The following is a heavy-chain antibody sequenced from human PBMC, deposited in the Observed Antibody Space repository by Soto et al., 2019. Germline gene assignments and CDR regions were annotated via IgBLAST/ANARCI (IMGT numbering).Heavy chain of an antibody. CDR3: ARGPYCSSTSCYARTPLIDY. V-gene: IGHV3-33*01. J-gene: IGHJ4*02. CDR1: GFTFSSYG. CDR2: IWYDGSNK. D-gene: IGHD2-2*01. Sequence: VQLVESGGGVVQPGRSLRLSCAASGFTFSSYGMHWVRQAPGKGLEWVAVIWYDGSNKYYADSVKGRFTISRDNSKNTLYLQMNSLRAEDTAVYYCARGPYCSSTSCYARTPLIDYWGQGTLVTVSS.